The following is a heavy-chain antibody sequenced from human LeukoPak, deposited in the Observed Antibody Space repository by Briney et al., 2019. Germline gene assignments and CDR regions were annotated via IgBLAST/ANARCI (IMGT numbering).Heavy chain of an antibody. CDR2: IYYSGST. D-gene: IGHD5-12*01. J-gene: IGHJ4*02. Sequence: SETLSLTCTVSGGSISSYYWSWIRQPPGKGLEWIGYIYYSGSTNYNPSLKSRVTISVDASKNQFSLKLSSVTAADTAVYYCARHVHGSGYSGYGLFDYWGQGTLVTVSS. V-gene: IGHV4-59*08. CDR3: ARHVHGSGYSGYGLFDY. CDR1: GGSISSYY.